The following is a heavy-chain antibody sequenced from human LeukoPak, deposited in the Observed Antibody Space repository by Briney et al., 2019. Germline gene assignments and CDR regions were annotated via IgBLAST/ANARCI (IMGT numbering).Heavy chain of an antibody. CDR1: GGPIRRYY. Sequence: PSETLSLTCTVSGGPIRRYYWSWIRQPPGKGLEWIGYITDSGTTKYNPSLKSRVTISVDTSKDQFSLNLRSVIAADTAVYYCARARVRGSSYDSTGSFSADWIFDLRGRGTLVTVSS. CDR2: ITDSGTT. CDR3: ARARVRGSSYDSTGSFSADWIFDL. D-gene: IGHD3-22*01. V-gene: IGHV4-59*01. J-gene: IGHJ2*01.